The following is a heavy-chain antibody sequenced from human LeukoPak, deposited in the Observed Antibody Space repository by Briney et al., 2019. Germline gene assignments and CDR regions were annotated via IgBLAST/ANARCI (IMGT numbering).Heavy chain of an antibody. D-gene: IGHD3-22*01. CDR3: ARFYYDSSAYFDS. CDR1: GFTFSSYS. CDR2: ISSSSSYI. J-gene: IGHJ4*02. V-gene: IGHV3-21*01. Sequence: GGSLRLSCAASGFTFSSYSMNWVRQAPGKGLEWVSSISSSSSYIYYADSVKGRFTISKDNAKNSLYLQMNSLRAEDTAVYYCARFYYDSSAYFDSWGQGTLVTVSS.